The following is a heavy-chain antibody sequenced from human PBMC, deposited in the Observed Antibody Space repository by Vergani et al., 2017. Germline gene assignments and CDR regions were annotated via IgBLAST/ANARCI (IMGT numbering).Heavy chain of an antibody. CDR1: GGTFSSYA. Sequence: AGEEGKKPGSSVKVSCKASGGTFSSYAISWVRQAPGQGLEWMGGIIPIFGTANYAQKFQGRVTITADESTSTAYMELSSLRSEDTAVYYCARWGRITMDLGVIPYYYYGMDVWGQGTTVTVSS. D-gene: IGHD3-10*01. V-gene: IGHV1-69*01. CDR2: IIPIFGTA. CDR3: ARWGRITMDLGVIPYYYYGMDV. J-gene: IGHJ6*02.